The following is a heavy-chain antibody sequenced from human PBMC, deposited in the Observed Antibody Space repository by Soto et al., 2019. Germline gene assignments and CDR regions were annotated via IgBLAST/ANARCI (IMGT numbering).Heavy chain of an antibody. Sequence: GGSLRLSCAASGFTFSSYSMNWVRQAPGKGLEWVSSISSSSSYIYYADSVKGRFTISRDNAKNSLYLQMNSLRAEDTAVYYCARDRISSGLYFDYWGQGTLVTAPQ. V-gene: IGHV3-21*01. J-gene: IGHJ4*02. D-gene: IGHD3-22*01. CDR1: GFTFSSYS. CDR3: ARDRISSGLYFDY. CDR2: ISSSSSYI.